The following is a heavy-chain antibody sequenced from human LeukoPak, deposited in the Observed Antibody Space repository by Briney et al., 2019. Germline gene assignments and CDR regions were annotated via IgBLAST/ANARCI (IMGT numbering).Heavy chain of an antibody. D-gene: IGHD3-10*01. J-gene: IGHJ4*02. Sequence: ASVTVSCKASGGAFSSYAISWVRQAPGQGLEWMGGIIPIFGTANYAQKFQGRVTITADESTSTAYMELSSLRSEDTAVYYCARDPSYYYGSGSYVYWGQGTLVTVSS. CDR2: IIPIFGTA. V-gene: IGHV1-69*13. CDR1: GGAFSSYA. CDR3: ARDPSYYYGSGSYVY.